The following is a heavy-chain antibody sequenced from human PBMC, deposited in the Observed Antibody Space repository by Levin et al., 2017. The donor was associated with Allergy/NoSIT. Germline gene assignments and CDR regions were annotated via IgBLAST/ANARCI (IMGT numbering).Heavy chain of an antibody. Sequence: SETLSLTCTVSGGSVSSGSYYWSWIRQPPGKGLEWIGYIYYSGSTNYNPSLKSRVTISVDTSKNQFSLKLSSVTAADTAVYYCARGGYCSGGSCYYYGMDGWGQGTTVTVSS. V-gene: IGHV4-61*01. CDR2: IYYSGST. CDR3: ARGGYCSGGSCYYYGMDG. CDR1: GGSVSSGSYY. J-gene: IGHJ6*02. D-gene: IGHD2-15*01.